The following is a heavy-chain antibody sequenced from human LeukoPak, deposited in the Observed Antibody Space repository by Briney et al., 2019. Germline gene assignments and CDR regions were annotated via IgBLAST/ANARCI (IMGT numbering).Heavy chain of an antibody. Sequence: PSETLSLTCAVYGGSFSGYYWTWIRQPPGKGLEWIGEINHSGSTNYNPSLKSRFTISVDTSKNQFSLKLTSVTAADTAVYYCATDAGAAVAGIPHYFDYWGQGTLVTVSS. V-gene: IGHV4-34*01. CDR2: INHSGST. CDR3: ATDAGAAVAGIPHYFDY. D-gene: IGHD6-19*01. J-gene: IGHJ4*02. CDR1: GGSFSGYY.